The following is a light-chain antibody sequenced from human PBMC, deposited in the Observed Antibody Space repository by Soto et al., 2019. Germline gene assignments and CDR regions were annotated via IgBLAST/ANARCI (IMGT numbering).Light chain of an antibody. CDR2: LGS. J-gene: IGKJ1*01. CDR1: QSLLHSNGYNY. Sequence: DIVMTQSHRPLPGTPGAPASISCRSSQSLLHSNGYNYLDWYLQKPGQSPQLLIYLGSNRASGVPDRFSGSGSGTDFTLKISRVEAEDVGVYYCMQALQTPWTFGQGTKVDIK. V-gene: IGKV2-28*01. CDR3: MQALQTPWT.